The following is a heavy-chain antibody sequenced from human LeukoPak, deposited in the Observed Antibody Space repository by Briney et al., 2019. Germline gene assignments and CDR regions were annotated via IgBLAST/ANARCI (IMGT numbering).Heavy chain of an antibody. J-gene: IGHJ5*02. Sequence: ASVKVSCKASGYTFTGYYTHWVRQAPGQGLEWMGWINPNSGGTNYAQKFQGRVTMTRDTSISTAYMELSRLRSDDTAVYYCARDPGGWELRSNWFDPGGQGTLVTVSS. D-gene: IGHD1-26*01. V-gene: IGHV1-2*02. CDR3: ARDPGGWELRSNWFDP. CDR2: INPNSGGT. CDR1: GYTFTGYY.